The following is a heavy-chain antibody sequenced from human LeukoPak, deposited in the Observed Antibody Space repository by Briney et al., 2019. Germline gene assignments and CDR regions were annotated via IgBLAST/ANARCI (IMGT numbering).Heavy chain of an antibody. CDR1: GYTLTELS. CDR3: ATPPHYYYYYGMDV. V-gene: IGHV1-24*01. J-gene: IGHJ6*02. Sequence: ASVNVSCKVSGYTLTELSMQWVRQAPGKGLEWMGGFDPEDGETIYAQKFQGRVTMTEDTSTDTAYMQLSSLRSEDTAVYYCATPPHYYYYYGMDVWGQGTTVTVSS. CDR2: FDPEDGET.